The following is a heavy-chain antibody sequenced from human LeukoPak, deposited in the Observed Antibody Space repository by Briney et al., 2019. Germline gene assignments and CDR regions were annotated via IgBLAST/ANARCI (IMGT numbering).Heavy chain of an antibody. V-gene: IGHV3-30*04. CDR1: GFTFSSYA. J-gene: IGHJ4*02. D-gene: IGHD3-22*01. Sequence: QSGRSLRLSCAASGFTFSSYAIHWVRQAPGKGLEWVAVISYDGSNKYYADSVKGRFTISRDNSKNTLYLQMNSLRAEDTAVYYCAKDDYYDTSGYRDWGQGTLVTVSS. CDR2: ISYDGSNK. CDR3: AKDDYYDTSGYRD.